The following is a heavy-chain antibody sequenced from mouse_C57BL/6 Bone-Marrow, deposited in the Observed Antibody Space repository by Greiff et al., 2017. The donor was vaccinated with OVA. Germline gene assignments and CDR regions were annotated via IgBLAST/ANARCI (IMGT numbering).Heavy chain of an antibody. Sequence: QVQLKESGPELVKPGASVKISCKASGYAFSSSWMNWVKQRPGKGLEWIGRIYPGDGDTNYNGKFKGKATLTADKSSSTAYMQLSSLTSEDSAVYCCAKGSYYILAMDYWGQGTSVTVSS. CDR3: AKGSYYILAMDY. V-gene: IGHV1-82*01. CDR2: IYPGDGDT. J-gene: IGHJ4*01. CDR1: GYAFSSSW. D-gene: IGHD2-12*01.